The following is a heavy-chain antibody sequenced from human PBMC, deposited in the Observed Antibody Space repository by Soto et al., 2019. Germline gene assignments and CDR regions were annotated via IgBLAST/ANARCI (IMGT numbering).Heavy chain of an antibody. J-gene: IGHJ3*02. CDR3: ARDLGYYDILTGYYRDAFDI. CDR2: IYYSGST. CDR1: GGSISSYY. Sequence: PSETLSLTCTVSGGSISSYYWSWIRQPPGKGLEWIGYIYYSGSTNYNPSLKSRVTISVDTSKNQFSLKLSSVTAADTAVYYCARDLGYYDILTGYYRDAFDIWGQGTMVT. V-gene: IGHV4-59*01. D-gene: IGHD3-9*01.